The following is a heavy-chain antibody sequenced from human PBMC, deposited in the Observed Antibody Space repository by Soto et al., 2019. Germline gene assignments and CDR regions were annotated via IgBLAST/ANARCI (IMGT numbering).Heavy chain of an antibody. Sequence: MSWNSTTPRKGLVWVSVIYSGGSTYYADSVKGRFTISRHNSKNTLYLQMNSMRAEDTAVYYCARDSLRYFDWPHPSPDGMDGWGHGTTVTVFS. CDR2: IYSGGST. D-gene: IGHD3-9*01. CDR3: ARDSLRYFDWPHPSPDGMDG. V-gene: IGHV3-53*04. J-gene: IGHJ6*02.